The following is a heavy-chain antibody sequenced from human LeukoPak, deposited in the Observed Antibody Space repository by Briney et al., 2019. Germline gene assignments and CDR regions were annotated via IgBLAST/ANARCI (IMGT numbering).Heavy chain of an antibody. J-gene: IGHJ4*02. CDR3: AKVFADIVVVPAAFDY. CDR2: INSDGSST. CDR1: GFTFSSYW. Sequence: PGGSLRLSCAASGFTFSSYWMHWVRQAPGKGLVWVSRINSDGSSTSYADSVKGRFTISRDNSKNTLYLQMNSLRAEDTAVYYCAKVFADIVVVPAAFDYWGQGTLVTVSS. D-gene: IGHD2-2*01. V-gene: IGHV3-74*01.